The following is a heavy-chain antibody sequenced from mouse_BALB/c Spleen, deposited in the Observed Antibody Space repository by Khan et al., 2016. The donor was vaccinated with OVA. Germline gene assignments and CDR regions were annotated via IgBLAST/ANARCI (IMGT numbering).Heavy chain of an antibody. V-gene: IGHV1-20*02. CDR1: GYSFTGYF. CDR3: ARIYGSDFDY. CDR2: INPHIGET. J-gene: IGHJ2*01. Sequence: VRLQQSGPELVKPGASVKISCKASGYSFTGYFMNWVMQSHGKSLEWIGRINPHIGETFYNQKFKGKATLTVDESSSTAHMEFRSLASEDSAVYYCARIYGSDFDYWGQGTPLTVSS. D-gene: IGHD1-1*01.